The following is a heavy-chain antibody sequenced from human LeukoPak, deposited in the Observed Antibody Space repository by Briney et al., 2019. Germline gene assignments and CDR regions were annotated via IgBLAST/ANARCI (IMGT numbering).Heavy chain of an antibody. CDR2: IGSSGSYT. J-gene: IGHJ4*02. Sequence: PGGSLRLSCAASGFTFSDHYMSWIRQAPGKGLEWVSYIGSSGSYTNYADSVKGRFTISRDNAKNSLYLQMNSLRAEDTAVYYCVREIRVVTAIGQERPGYFDYWGQGTLVTVSS. V-gene: IGHV3-11*05. CDR1: GFTFSDHY. CDR3: VREIRVVTAIGQERPGYFDY. D-gene: IGHD2-21*02.